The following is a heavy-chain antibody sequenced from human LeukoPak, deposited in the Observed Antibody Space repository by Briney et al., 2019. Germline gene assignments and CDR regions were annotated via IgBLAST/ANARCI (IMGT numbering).Heavy chain of an antibody. J-gene: IGHJ3*02. D-gene: IGHD5-12*01. CDR1: GFTFSYYA. CDR2: ISSNGLTT. V-gene: IGHV3-64*01. CDR3: VRDYKWLQTFVI. Sequence: GGSLRLSRAASGFTFSYYAMHWLRQAPGKGLEYVSTISSNGLTTYYGNSVKGRFTVSRDNSNNTLYLQMGSLRPEDMAVYYRVRDYKWLQTFVIWGGGRMVTVSS.